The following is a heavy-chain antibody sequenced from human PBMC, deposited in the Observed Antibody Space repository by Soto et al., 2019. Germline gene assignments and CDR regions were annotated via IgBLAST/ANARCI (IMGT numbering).Heavy chain of an antibody. D-gene: IGHD3-22*01. V-gene: IGHV4-34*01. J-gene: IGHJ3*02. CDR3: ASLRRYYDSSGSADAFDI. CDR1: GGSFSGYY. Sequence: QVQLQQWGAGLLKPSETLSLTCAVYGGSFSGYYWSWIRQPPGKGLEWIGEINHSGSTNYNPSLKMRVTISVDTSKNQFSLKLSSVTAADTAVYYCASLRRYYDSSGSADAFDIWGQGTMVTVSS. CDR2: INHSGST.